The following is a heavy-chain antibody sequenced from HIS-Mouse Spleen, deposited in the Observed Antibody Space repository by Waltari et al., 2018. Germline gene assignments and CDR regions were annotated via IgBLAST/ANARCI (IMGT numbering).Heavy chain of an antibody. J-gene: IGHJ4*02. Sequence: QVQLQESGPGLVKPSETLSLTCPLSGGSLSSYYWSWIRQPPGKGLECIGYIYYSGRTNYNPPLKSRITISVDTSKIQFSLKLSSVTAADTAVYYCARGLVAAGIFDYWGQGTLVTVSS. CDR2: IYYSGRT. CDR1: GGSLSSYY. CDR3: ARGLVAAGIFDY. V-gene: IGHV4-59*01. D-gene: IGHD1-26*01.